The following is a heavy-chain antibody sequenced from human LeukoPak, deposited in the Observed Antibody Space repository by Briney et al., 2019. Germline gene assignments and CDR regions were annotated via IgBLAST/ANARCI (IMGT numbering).Heavy chain of an antibody. Sequence: GGSLRLSCAASGFTFSSYWTSWVRQAPGKGLEWVANIKPDGSEKYCVGSVKGRFTISRDNAKNSLYLQINSLRAEDTAVYYCARGDFDDYGDYVDAFEFWGQGTMVTVSA. CDR2: IKPDGSEK. V-gene: IGHV3-7*01. J-gene: IGHJ3*01. D-gene: IGHD4-17*01. CDR3: ARGDFDDYGDYVDAFEF. CDR1: GFTFSSYW.